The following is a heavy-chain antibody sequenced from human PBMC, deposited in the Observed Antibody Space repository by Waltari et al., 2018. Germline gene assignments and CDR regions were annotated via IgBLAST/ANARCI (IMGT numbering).Heavy chain of an antibody. D-gene: IGHD2-2*01. CDR2: ISPKNSGT. J-gene: IGHJ3*02. V-gene: IGHV1-2*02. CDR3: ARKSSSTFDI. CDR1: GYTFTDCR. Sequence: QVQLVQSGAEVKKPGASVRVSCKASGYTFTDCRIHWVRQAPGQGLEWMGWISPKNSGTHYAQQFKDRITMTRDTSISTAYMELSRLSFDDTAVYYCARKSSSTFDIWGQGTVVTVSS.